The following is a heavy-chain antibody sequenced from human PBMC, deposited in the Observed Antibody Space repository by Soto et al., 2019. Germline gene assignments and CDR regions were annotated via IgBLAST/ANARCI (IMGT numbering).Heavy chain of an antibody. CDR1: GYTFTSYG. J-gene: IGHJ4*02. CDR3: AREPNYFDY. CDR2: ISAYNGNT. V-gene: IGHV1-18*01. Sequence: QVKLVQSGAEVKKPGASVKVSCKASGYTFTSYGISWVRQAPGQGLEWMGWISAYNGNTKYPQKLQGRVTMTTDPSTSTAYMDLRSLRSDATAVYYCAREPNYFDYWGQGTLVTVSS.